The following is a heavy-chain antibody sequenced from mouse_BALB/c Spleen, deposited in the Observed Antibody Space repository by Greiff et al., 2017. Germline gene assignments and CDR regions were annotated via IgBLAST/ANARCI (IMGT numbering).Heavy chain of an antibody. D-gene: IGHD2-3*01. CDR2: INPYNDGT. CDR1: GYTFTSYV. CDR3: AKLDDGYYDYAMDY. J-gene: IGHJ4*01. V-gene: IGHV1-14*01. Sequence: VQLQQSGPELVKPGASVKMSCKASGYTFTSYVMHWVKQKPGQGLEWIGYINPYNDGTKYNEKFKGKATLTSDKSSSTAYMELSSLTSEDSAVYYCAKLDDGYYDYAMDYWGQGTSVTVSS.